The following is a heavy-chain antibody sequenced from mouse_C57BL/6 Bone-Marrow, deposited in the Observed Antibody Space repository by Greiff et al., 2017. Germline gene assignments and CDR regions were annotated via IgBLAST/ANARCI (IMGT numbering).Heavy chain of an antibody. V-gene: IGHV1-58*01. CDR3: AISAAYYSNCDAMDY. D-gene: IGHD2-5*01. CDR2: IYIGNGYT. CDR1: GYTFTSYG. Sequence: EVQLQESGAELVRPGSSVKMSCKTSGYTFTSYGINWVKQRPGQGLEWIGYIYIGNGYTEYNEKFKGKATLTSDTSSSTAYMQLSSLTSEDSAIYFYAISAAYYSNCDAMDYWGQGTSVTVSS. J-gene: IGHJ4*01.